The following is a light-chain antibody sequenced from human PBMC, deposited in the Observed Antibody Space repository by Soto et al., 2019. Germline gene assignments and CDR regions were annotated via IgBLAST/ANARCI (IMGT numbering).Light chain of an antibody. CDR2: HTT. Sequence: QAVVTQEPSLTVSPGGSVTLTCVSSTGAVTSGHHPYWLQQKPGQAPRTLIYHTTNTLSWTSARFSGSLLGGKAALTLSGAQPEDDALYYCLLTCSGPWVFGGGTKLTV. CDR3: LLTCSGPWV. CDR1: TGAVTSGHH. J-gene: IGLJ3*02. V-gene: IGLV7-46*01.